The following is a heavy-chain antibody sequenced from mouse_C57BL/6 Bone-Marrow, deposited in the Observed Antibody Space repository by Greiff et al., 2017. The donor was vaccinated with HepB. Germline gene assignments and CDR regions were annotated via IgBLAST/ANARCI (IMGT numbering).Heavy chain of an antibody. D-gene: IGHD1-1*01. CDR1: GFNIKDDY. V-gene: IGHV14-4*01. CDR3: TTGLLYYAMDY. J-gene: IGHJ4*01. CDR2: IDPENGDT. Sequence: EVKLVESGAELVRPGASVKLSCTASGFNIKDDYMHWVKQRPEQGLEWIGWIDPENGDTKYASKFQGKATITADTSSNTAYLQLSSLTSEDNAVYYWTTGLLYYAMDYWGQGTSVTVSS.